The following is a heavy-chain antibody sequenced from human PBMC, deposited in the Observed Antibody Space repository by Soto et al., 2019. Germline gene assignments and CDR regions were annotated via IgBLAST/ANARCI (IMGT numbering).Heavy chain of an antibody. CDR2: IDPSDSYS. CDR1: GYSFTDYW. Sequence: PGESLKISCKGPGYSFTDYWINWVRQMPGKGLEWMGRIDPSDSYSNYSPSFQGHVTISADKSISTAYLQWSSLKASDSAMYYCAGQWLVRGDREGTRDRNGMDVWGQGTTVTVSS. V-gene: IGHV5-10-1*01. CDR3: AGQWLVRGDREGTRDRNGMDV. D-gene: IGHD6-19*01. J-gene: IGHJ6*02.